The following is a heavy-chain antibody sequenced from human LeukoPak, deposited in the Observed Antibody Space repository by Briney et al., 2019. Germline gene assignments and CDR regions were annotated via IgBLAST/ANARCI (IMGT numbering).Heavy chain of an antibody. CDR3: ARLVAATEADDY. D-gene: IGHD2-15*01. CDR2: INPNSGGT. V-gene: IGHV1-2*02. J-gene: IGHJ4*02. Sequence: ASVTVSCTASGYTFTSYAMNWVRQAPGQGLEWMGWINPNSGGTNYAQKFQGRVTMTRDTSISTAYMELSRLRSDDTAVYNCARLVAATEADDYWGQGTLVTVSS. CDR1: GYTFTSYA.